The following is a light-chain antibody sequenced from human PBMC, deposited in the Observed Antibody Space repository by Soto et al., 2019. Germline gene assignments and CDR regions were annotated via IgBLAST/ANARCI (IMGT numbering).Light chain of an antibody. V-gene: IGKV1-27*01. J-gene: IGKJ1*01. CDR2: GAS. CDR3: QQSYSTPRT. Sequence: DIQMTQSPSSLSASVGDRVTITCRASQDISNYLAWYQQKPGKVPKLLIYGASTLHSGVPSRFSGSGSGTDFSLTISSLQPEDFSTYYCQQSYSTPRTFGQGTKVDIK. CDR1: QDISNY.